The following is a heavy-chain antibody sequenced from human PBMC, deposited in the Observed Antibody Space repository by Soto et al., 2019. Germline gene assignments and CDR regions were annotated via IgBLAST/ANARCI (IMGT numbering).Heavy chain of an antibody. Sequence: QMQLVQSGAEVKKPGSTVTVSCKALGNTFTFRYLHWVRQAPGQALEWMGWITPFNGEVHYAQKLQERVTITRDRSINTAYMRMSSLRSEDTAMYYCASGGAGSGPFTWELPDHWGQGTRVTVSS. D-gene: IGHD1-26*01. CDR2: ITPFNGEV. CDR3: ASGGAGSGPFTWELPDH. V-gene: IGHV1-45*02. J-gene: IGHJ4*02. CDR1: GNTFTFRY.